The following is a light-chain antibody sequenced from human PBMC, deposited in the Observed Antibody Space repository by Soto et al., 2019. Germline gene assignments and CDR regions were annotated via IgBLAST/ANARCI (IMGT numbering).Light chain of an antibody. J-gene: IGKJ1*01. Sequence: PGERATLSCRASQRIINSLAWYQQKPGQIPRLLIHDASNRATGIPARFSGSGSGTDFTLTISNLEPEDFAVYYCQQRSNWPWTFGQGTKVEIK. CDR3: QQRSNWPWT. V-gene: IGKV3-11*01. CDR2: DAS. CDR1: QRIINS.